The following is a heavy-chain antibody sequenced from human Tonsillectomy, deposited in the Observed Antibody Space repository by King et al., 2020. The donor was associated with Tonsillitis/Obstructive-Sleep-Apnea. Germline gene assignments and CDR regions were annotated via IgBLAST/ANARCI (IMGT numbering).Heavy chain of an antibody. J-gene: IGHJ4*02. D-gene: IGHD3-3*01. CDR2: ISYDGSNK. V-gene: IGHV3-30*01. Sequence: VQLVESGGGVVQPGRSLRLSCAASGFIFSSYAMHWVRQAPGKGLEWVAVISYDGSNKYYADSVKGRFTISRDNSKNTLYLQMNSLRAEDTAVYYCAGSWEWLLSRSDFWGQGTLVSVSS. CDR1: GFIFSSYA. CDR3: AGSWEWLLSRSDF.